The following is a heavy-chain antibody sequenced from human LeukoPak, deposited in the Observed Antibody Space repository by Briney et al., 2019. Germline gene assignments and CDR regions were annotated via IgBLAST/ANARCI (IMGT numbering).Heavy chain of an antibody. CDR2: IYYSGST. Sequence: SETLSLTCTVSGGSISSYYWSWIRQPPGKGLEWIGYIYYSGSTNYNPSLKSRVTISVDTSKNQFSLKLSSVTAADTAVYYCARGKREAAAGTNWFDPWGQGTLVTVSS. CDR1: GGSISSYY. D-gene: IGHD6-13*01. J-gene: IGHJ5*02. V-gene: IGHV4-59*01. CDR3: ARGKREAAAGTNWFDP.